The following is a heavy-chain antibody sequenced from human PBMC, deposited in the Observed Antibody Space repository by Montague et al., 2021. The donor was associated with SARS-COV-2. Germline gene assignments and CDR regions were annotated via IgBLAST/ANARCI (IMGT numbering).Heavy chain of an antibody. V-gene: IGHV2-70*01. CDR1: GFTLSTSGMC. CDR3: ARSPRDSSGYYESCFDD. D-gene: IGHD3-22*01. J-gene: IGHJ4*02. CDR2: IDWDDDK. Sequence: PALVKPTQTLTLTCTLSGFTLSTSGMCVSWIRQPPGKALEWLALIDWDDDKYYSTSLKTRLTISKDTSKNQVVLTMTNMDPADTATYYCARSPRDSSGYYESCFDDWGQGTLVTVSS.